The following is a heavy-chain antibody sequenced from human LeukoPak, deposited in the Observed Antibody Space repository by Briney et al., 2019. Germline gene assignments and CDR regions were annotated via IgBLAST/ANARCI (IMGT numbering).Heavy chain of an antibody. J-gene: IGHJ3*02. V-gene: IGHV3-33*08. D-gene: IGHD6-19*01. CDR1: GFTFSSYA. CDR2: IWYDGGNK. Sequence: HPGGSLRLSCAASGFTFSSYAMSWVRQAPGKGLEWVAVIWYDGGNKYYADSVKGRFTISRDNSKNTLYLQMNSLRAEDTAVYYCARERAVAGKWVAAFDIWGQGTMVTVSS. CDR3: ARERAVAGKWVAAFDI.